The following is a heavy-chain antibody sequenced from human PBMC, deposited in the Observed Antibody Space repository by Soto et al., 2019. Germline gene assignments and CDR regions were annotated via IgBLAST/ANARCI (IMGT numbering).Heavy chain of an antibody. CDR3: ASTSVRGWFGP. J-gene: IGHJ5*02. CDR1: GFTFSSYW. V-gene: IGHV3-7*03. CDR2: IKQDGIEK. D-gene: IGHD4-17*01. Sequence: GGSLRLSCAASGFTFSSYWMSWVRQAPGKGLEWVANIKQDGIEKYYVGSVKGRFTISRDNAKNLLYLQMNSLRAEDTAVYYCASTSVRGWFGPWGQGTLVTVSS.